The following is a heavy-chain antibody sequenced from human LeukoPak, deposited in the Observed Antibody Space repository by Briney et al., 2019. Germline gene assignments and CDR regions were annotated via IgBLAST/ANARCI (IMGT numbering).Heavy chain of an antibody. D-gene: IGHD2-21*01. Sequence: SETLSLTCTVSGGSISSGDYYWSWIRQPPGRGLEWIGYIHHSGNTYYNPSLKSRVNISLDTSKNQFSLKLSSGTAADTAVYYCARDVVRDYFDYWGQGTPVTVSS. J-gene: IGHJ4*02. CDR1: GGSISSGDYY. CDR2: IHHSGNT. V-gene: IGHV4-30-4*01. CDR3: ARDVVRDYFDY.